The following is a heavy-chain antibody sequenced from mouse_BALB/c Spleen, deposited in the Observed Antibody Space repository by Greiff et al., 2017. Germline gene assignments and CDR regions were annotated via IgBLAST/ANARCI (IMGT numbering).Heavy chain of an antibody. CDR1: GFTFTDYY. J-gene: IGHJ4*01. D-gene: IGHD6-2*01. V-gene: IGHV7-3*02. Sequence: EVKLVESGGGLVQPGGSLRLSCATSGFTFTDYYMSWVRQPPGKALEWLGFIRNKANGYTTEYSASVKGRFTISRDNSQSILYLQMNTLRAEDSATYYCARDMESDYAMDYWGQGTSVTVSS. CDR3: ARDMESDYAMDY. CDR2: IRNKANGYTT.